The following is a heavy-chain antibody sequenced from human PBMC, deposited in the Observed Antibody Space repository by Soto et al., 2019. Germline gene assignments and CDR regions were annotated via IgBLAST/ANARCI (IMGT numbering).Heavy chain of an antibody. CDR2: IKQDGSEK. D-gene: IGHD3-10*01. J-gene: IGHJ5*02. V-gene: IGHV3-7*01. CDR1: GFTFSSYW. CDR3: ARDPTYGSGHSTTENWFDP. Sequence: GGSLRLSCAASGFTFSSYWMSWVRQAPGKGLEWVANIKQDGSEKYYVDSVKGRFTISRDNAKNSLYLQMNSLRAEDTAVYYCARDPTYGSGHSTTENWFDPWGQGTLVTVSS.